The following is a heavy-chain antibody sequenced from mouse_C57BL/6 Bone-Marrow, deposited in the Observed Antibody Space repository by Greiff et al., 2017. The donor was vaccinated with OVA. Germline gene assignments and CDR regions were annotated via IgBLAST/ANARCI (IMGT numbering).Heavy chain of an antibody. D-gene: IGHD1-1*01. CDR3: ARLYYGSSYRDWFAY. Sequence: VQLQQSGPELVKPGASVKISCKASGYTFTDYYMNWVKQSHGKSLEWIGDINPNNGGTSYNQKFKGKATLTVDKSSRTAYMELRSLTSEDSAVYYCARLYYGSSYRDWFAYWGQGTLVTVSA. CDR1: GYTFTDYY. CDR2: INPNNGGT. V-gene: IGHV1-26*01. J-gene: IGHJ3*01.